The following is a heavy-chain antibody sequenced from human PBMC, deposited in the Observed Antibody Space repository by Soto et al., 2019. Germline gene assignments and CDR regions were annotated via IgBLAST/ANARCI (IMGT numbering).Heavy chain of an antibody. CDR2: MDPNSGNT. Sequence: SVKVSCKASGYTFTNYDINWVRQATGQGFEWMGWMDPNSGNTGYAQEFQGRVTMTGDTSVSTAYMELSSLRSEDTAVYYCARYVARNAFDIWGQGTMVTVSS. D-gene: IGHD3-10*02. V-gene: IGHV1-8*01. J-gene: IGHJ3*02. CDR3: ARYVARNAFDI. CDR1: GYTFTNYD.